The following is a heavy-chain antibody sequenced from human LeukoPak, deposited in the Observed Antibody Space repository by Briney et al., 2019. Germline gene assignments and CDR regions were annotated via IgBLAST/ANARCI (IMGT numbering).Heavy chain of an antibody. CDR2: INPNTGGT. CDR3: AREGDFNGSGRGDS. J-gene: IGHJ4*02. Sequence: ASVRVSCKTSGYTLAGFYIHWVRQAPGQGLEWMGWINPNTGGTNSAQKLQGRVTMTTDTSISTAYMDLRRLTSDDTAVYFCAREGDFNGSGRGDSWGQGTLVSVSS. V-gene: IGHV1-2*02. CDR1: GYTLAGFY. D-gene: IGHD3-10*01.